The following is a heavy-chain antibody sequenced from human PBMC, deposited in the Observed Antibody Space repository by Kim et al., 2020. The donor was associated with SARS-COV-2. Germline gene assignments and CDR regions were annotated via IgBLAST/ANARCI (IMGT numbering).Heavy chain of an antibody. CDR1: EFTFSRYS. CDR2: ISRFSDHI. V-gene: IGHV3-21*01. D-gene: IGHD3-10*01. Sequence: GGSLRLSCAASEFTFSRYSMNWVRQAPGKGLEWVSTISRFSDHIYYAESVEGRFTISRDNAKNSVYLQMNSLRVDDTAMYYCARDLSLGRPGGFDYWGQGALVTVSS. J-gene: IGHJ4*02. CDR3: ARDLSLGRPGGFDY.